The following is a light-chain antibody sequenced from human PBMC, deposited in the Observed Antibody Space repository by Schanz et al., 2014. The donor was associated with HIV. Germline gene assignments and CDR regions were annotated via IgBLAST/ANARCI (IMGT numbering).Light chain of an antibody. CDR3: QQSGSSPQT. Sequence: EIVMTQSPATLSVSPGERATLSCRASQTVSSNSLAWYQQRPGQAPRLLISGASRRATGVPDRFGGSGSGTDFTLTITRLEPEDFAVYYCQQSGSSPQTFGQGTKVEVK. V-gene: IGKV3-20*01. J-gene: IGKJ1*01. CDR2: GAS. CDR1: QTVSSNS.